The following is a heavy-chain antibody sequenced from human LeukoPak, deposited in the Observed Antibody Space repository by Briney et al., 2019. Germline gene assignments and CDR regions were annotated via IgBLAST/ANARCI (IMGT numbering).Heavy chain of an antibody. V-gene: IGHV4-59*01. CDR3: ARVGGDYSDAFDI. Sequence: SETLSLTCTVSGGSISNYYGSWIRQPPGKGLEWIGYIYYSGSTNYNPSLKSRVTISVDTSKNQFSLKLSSVTAADTAVYYCARVGGDYSDAFDIWGQGTMVTVSS. CDR2: IYYSGST. D-gene: IGHD4-17*01. CDR1: GGSISNYY. J-gene: IGHJ3*02.